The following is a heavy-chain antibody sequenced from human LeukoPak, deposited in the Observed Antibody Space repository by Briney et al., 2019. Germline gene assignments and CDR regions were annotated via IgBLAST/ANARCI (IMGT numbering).Heavy chain of an antibody. D-gene: IGHD1-26*01. CDR1: GGSISSSSYY. J-gene: IGHJ4*02. CDR2: IQHTGGT. CDR3: ARGQGAADY. V-gene: IGHV4-39*07. Sequence: SETLSLTCTVSGGSISSSSYYWGWIRQPPGKGPEWIGHIQHTGGTHYNSSLKSRVTISADRSKNQFSLKLNSVTAADTAVYYCARGQGAADYWGQGILVIVSS.